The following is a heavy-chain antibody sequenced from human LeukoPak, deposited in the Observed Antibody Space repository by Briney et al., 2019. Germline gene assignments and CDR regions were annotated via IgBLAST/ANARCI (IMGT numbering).Heavy chain of an antibody. J-gene: IGHJ2*01. Sequence: SETLSLTCTVSGGSISSYYWSWIRQPPGKGLEWIGYTYYSGSTNYNPSLKSRVTISVDTSKNQFSLKLSSVTAADTAVYYCARHGCSGGSCYSGWYFDLWGRGTLVTVSS. D-gene: IGHD2-15*01. CDR3: ARHGCSGGSCYSGWYFDL. CDR2: TYYSGST. CDR1: GGSISSYY. V-gene: IGHV4-59*08.